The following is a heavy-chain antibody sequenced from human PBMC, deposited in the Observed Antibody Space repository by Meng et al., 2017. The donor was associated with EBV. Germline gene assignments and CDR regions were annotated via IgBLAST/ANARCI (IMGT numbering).Heavy chain of an antibody. J-gene: IGHJ4*02. CDR3: ARVRTFGGVIPPDY. Sequence: AQLVQSGAEVKKPGASVKVSCKASGYTLTSYGISWVRQAPGQGLEWMGWISAYNCNTNYAQELQGRVTMTTDTSTSTAYMELRSLRSDDTAVYYCARVRTFGGVIPPDYWGQGTLVTVSS. CDR1: GYTLTSYG. V-gene: IGHV1-18*01. D-gene: IGHD3-16*02. CDR2: ISAYNCNT.